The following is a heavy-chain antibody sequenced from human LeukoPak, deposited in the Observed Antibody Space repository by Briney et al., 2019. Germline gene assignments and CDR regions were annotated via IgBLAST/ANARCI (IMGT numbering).Heavy chain of an antibody. D-gene: IGHD3-16*01. CDR3: ARGGGLDV. J-gene: IGHJ6*02. CDR1: GFTFSSYS. CDR2: ISSSSSYT. Sequence: PGGSLRLSCAASGFTFSSYSMNWVRQAPGKGLEWVSSISSSSSYTYYADSVKGRFTISRDNAMNSLYLQMSNLRAEDTAVYFCARGGGLDVWGQGATVTVSS. V-gene: IGHV3-21*04.